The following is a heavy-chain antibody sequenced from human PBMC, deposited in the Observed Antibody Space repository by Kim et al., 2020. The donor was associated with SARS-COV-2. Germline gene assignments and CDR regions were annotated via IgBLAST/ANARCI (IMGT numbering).Heavy chain of an antibody. CDR1: GGSISSSSYY. Sequence: SETLSLTCTVSGGSISSSSYYWGWIRQPPGKGLEWIGSIYYSGSTYYNPSLKSRVTISVDTSKNQFSLKLSSVTAADTAVYYCARHASYYGDDDNWFDPWGQRTLVTVSS. V-gene: IGHV4-39*01. CDR3: ARHASYYGDDDNWFDP. J-gene: IGHJ5*02. D-gene: IGHD4-17*01. CDR2: IYYSGST.